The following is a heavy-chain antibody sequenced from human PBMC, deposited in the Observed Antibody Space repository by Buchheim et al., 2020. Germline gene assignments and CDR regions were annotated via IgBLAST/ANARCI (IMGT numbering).Heavy chain of an antibody. Sequence: EVQLVESGGGLVQPGGSLRLSCAASGFTFSSYSMNWVRQAPGKGLEWVSYISSSGSTIYYADSGKGRFTISRDNAKNSLYLQMNSLRADDTAVYYCARDPYGDSFYYYGMDVWGQGTT. CDR3: ARDPYGDSFYYYGMDV. CDR1: GFTFSSYS. CDR2: ISSSGSTI. D-gene: IGHD4-17*01. V-gene: IGHV3-48*01. J-gene: IGHJ6*02.